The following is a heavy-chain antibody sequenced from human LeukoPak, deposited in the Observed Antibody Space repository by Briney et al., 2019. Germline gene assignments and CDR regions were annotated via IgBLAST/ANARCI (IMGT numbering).Heavy chain of an antibody. V-gene: IGHV1-69*13. CDR1: GGTFSSYA. CDR2: IIPIFGTA. J-gene: IGHJ4*02. Sequence: ASVKVSCKASGGTFSSYAISWVRQAPGQGLEWMGGIIPIFGTANYAQKFQGRVTITADESTSTAYMELSSLRSEDTAVYYCARGSPLWFGELRYFDYWGQGTLVTVSS. D-gene: IGHD3-10*01. CDR3: ARGSPLWFGELRYFDY.